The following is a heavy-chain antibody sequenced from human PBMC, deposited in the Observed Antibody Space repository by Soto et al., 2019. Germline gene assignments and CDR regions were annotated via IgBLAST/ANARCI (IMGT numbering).Heavy chain of an antibody. CDR3: TRDMTTTYYYYYGMDV. Sequence: PGGSLRLSCAASGFTFSGSAMHWVRQASGKGLEWVGRIRSKANSYATAYAASVKGRFTISRDDSKNTAYLQMNSLKTEDTAVYYCTRDMTTTYYYYYGMDVWGQGTTVTV. CDR2: IRSKANSYAT. D-gene: IGHD2-15*01. V-gene: IGHV3-73*01. CDR1: GFTFSGSA. J-gene: IGHJ6*02.